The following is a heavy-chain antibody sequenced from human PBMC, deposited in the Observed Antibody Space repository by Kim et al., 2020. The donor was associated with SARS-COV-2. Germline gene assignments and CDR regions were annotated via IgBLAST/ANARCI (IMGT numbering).Heavy chain of an antibody. J-gene: IGHJ6*03. CDR2: INHSGST. CDR3: ARAAIVVVPAALGLGLYYYYYMDG. D-gene: IGHD2-2*01. Sequence: SETLSLTCAVYGGSFSGYYWSWIRQPPGKGLEWIGEINHSGSTNYNPSLKSRVTISVDTSKNQFSLKLSSVTAADTAVYYCARAAIVVVPAALGLGLYYYYYMDGWGKGTTVTVSS. V-gene: IGHV4-34*01. CDR1: GGSFSGYY.